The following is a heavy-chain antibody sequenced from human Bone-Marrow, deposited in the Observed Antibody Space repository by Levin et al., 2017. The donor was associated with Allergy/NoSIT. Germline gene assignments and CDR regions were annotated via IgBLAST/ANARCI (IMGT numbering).Heavy chain of an antibody. CDR1: GFTFANGW. J-gene: IGHJ5*02. Sequence: AGGSLRLSCAGSGFTFANGWMNWVRQAPGKGLEWVARIKPKNDGGTTDYAAPVKGRFTISRDDSKNTMYLQMNSLKTEDTALYYCTTDRGPRYCSRTTCSWTSWGQGTLVTVSS. D-gene: IGHD2-2*01. V-gene: IGHV3-15*01. CDR3: TTDRGPRYCSRTTCSWTS. CDR2: IKPKNDGGTT.